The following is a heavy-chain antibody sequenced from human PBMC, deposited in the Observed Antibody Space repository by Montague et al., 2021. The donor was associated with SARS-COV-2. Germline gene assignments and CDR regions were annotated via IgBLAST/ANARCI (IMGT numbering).Heavy chain of an antibody. V-gene: IGHV4-59*12. D-gene: IGHD3-3*01. Sequence: SETLSLTCTVSGGSISTYYWSWIRQSPGKGLECIGYTYYSGSTDYNPSLKSRATISIDTSKNQFSLTLSSMTAADTAVYYCARWGEYYDSPYYYYALDVWGQGTTVTVSS. CDR1: GGSISTYY. J-gene: IGHJ6*02. CDR3: ARWGEYYDSPYYYYALDV. CDR2: TYYSGST.